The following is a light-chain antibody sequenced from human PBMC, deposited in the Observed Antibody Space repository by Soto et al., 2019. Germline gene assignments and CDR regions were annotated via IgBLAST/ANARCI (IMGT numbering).Light chain of an antibody. Sequence: EIVMTQSPATLSVSPGERATLSCRASQSVNSNLAWYQQKPGQAPRLLIYDASFRATGIPDRFSGSGSGTDFTLTISRLEPEDFAVYYCQQYADSPITFGPGTKVDVK. V-gene: IGKV3-20*01. CDR3: QQYADSPIT. CDR1: QSVNSN. J-gene: IGKJ3*01. CDR2: DAS.